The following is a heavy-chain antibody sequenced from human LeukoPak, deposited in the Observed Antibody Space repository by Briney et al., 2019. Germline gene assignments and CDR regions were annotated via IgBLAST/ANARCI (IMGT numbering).Heavy chain of an antibody. V-gene: IGHV4-59*08. CDR2: IYYSGST. CDR3: ARHRTYYYGSGSPDY. D-gene: IGHD3-10*01. CDR1: GGYISSYY. Sequence: PSETLSLTCTVSGGYISSYYWSWIRQPPGKGLEWIGYIYYSGSTNYNPSLKSRVTISVDTSKNQFSLKLSSVTAADTAVYYCARHRTYYYGSGSPDYWGQGTLVTVSS. J-gene: IGHJ4*02.